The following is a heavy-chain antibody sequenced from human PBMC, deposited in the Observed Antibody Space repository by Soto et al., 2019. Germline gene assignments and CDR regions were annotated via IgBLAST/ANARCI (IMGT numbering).Heavy chain of an antibody. CDR3: AREAGLTGDLDY. V-gene: IGHV1-3*01. D-gene: IGHD7-27*01. CDR2: NDGGNGRT. CDR1: GYTFTGHA. J-gene: IGHJ4*02. Sequence: QVKVVQSGAEVKKPGDSVKVSCRASGYTFTGHAIHWVRQAPGQSLEWMGWNDGGNGRTQYAPRFQGRVTLTRDTSAITAYMELRSLTSEDTAVYSCAREAGLTGDLDYWGQGTLVTVSS.